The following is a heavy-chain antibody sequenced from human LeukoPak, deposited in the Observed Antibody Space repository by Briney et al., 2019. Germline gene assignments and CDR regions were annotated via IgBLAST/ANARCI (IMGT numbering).Heavy chain of an antibody. Sequence: PGGSLRLSCAASGCTFSSYSMSWVRQAPGKGLEWVSAISGSGGTTYYAASEKGRFTIFRDNYKNSLHQQRTSLRSEDTAVYYFAKDWGLGGGYRRWGPYDNYYGMDVWGQGTTVTVSS. CDR3: AKDWGLGGGYRRWGPYDNYYGMDV. CDR1: GCTFSSYS. CDR2: ISGSGGTT. D-gene: IGHD5-18*01. J-gene: IGHJ6*02. V-gene: IGHV3-23*01.